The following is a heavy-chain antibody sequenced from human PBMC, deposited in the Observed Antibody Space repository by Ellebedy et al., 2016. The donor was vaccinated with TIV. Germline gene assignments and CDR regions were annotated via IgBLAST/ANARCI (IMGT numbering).Heavy chain of an antibody. CDR2: INPNSGGT. V-gene: IGHV1-2*02. D-gene: IGHD4-17*01. J-gene: IGHJ6*02. CDR3: ARRRLRPTGGMDV. CDR1: GYTFTGYY. Sequence: ASVKVSCXASGYTFTGYYMHWVRQAPGQGLEWMGWINPNSGGTNYAQKFQGRVTMTRDTSISTAYMELSRLRSDDTAVYYCARRRLRPTGGMDVWGQGTTVTVSS.